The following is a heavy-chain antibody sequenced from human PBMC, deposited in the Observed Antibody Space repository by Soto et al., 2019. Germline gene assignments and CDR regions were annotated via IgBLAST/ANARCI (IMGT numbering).Heavy chain of an antibody. J-gene: IGHJ4*01. Sequence: ASETLSLTCTVSGGSINDFYWSWIRQPPGKGLEWIGYIYYSGRTDYNPSLRSRVTISVDPSKTQFSLNLRSVNTADTAVYYCARLGGVAARTFAYWGHGTLFTVSS. CDR1: GGSINDFY. V-gene: IGHV4-59*01. CDR2: IYYSGRT. CDR3: ARLGGVAARTFAY. D-gene: IGHD6-6*01.